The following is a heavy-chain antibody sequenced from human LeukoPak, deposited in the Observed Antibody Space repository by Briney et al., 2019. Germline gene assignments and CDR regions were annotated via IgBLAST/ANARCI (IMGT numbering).Heavy chain of an antibody. V-gene: IGHV3-64*01. J-gene: IGHJ4*02. CDR3: ARIPEY. D-gene: IGHD2-21*01. Sequence: GGSLRLSCVASGFNFSNYAMHWVRQAPGKGLEFVSAISRSGGDTSYGNFVKGRFSISRDNIRNTVDLQMGALRPEDSDIYYCARIPEYWGQGTLVTVSS. CDR2: ISRSGGDT. CDR1: GFNFSNYA.